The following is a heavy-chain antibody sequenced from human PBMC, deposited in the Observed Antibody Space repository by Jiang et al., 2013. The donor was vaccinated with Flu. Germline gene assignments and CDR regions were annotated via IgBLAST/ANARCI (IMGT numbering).Heavy chain of an antibody. J-gene: IGHJ6*04. CDR1: GYTFTSYA. V-gene: IGHV1-3*01. Sequence: GAEVKKPGASVKVSCKASGYTFTSYAMHWVRQAPGQRLEWMGWINAGNGNTKYSQKFQGRVTITRDTSASTAYMELSSLRSEDTAVYYCATVPVGGSWYSDYYYGMDVWGKGTTVTVSS. CDR3: ATVPVGGSWYSDYYYGMDV. CDR2: INAGNGNT. D-gene: IGHD6-13*01.